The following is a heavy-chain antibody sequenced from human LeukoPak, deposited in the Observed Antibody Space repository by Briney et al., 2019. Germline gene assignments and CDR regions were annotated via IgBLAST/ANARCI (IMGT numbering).Heavy chain of an antibody. CDR1: GFTFSSYD. J-gene: IGHJ4*02. Sequence: GGSLRLSCAASGFTFSSYDMHWVRQATGKGLEWVSAIGTAGDTYYPGSVKGGFTISRENGKNSLYLQMNSLRAGDTAVYYFARGSSGLYFDYWGQGTLVTVSS. V-gene: IGHV3-13*01. CDR2: IGTAGDT. CDR3: ARGSSGLYFDY. D-gene: IGHD3-22*01.